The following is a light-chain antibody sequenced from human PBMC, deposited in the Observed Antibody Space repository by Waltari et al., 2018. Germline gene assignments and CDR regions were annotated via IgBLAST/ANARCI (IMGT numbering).Light chain of an antibody. CDR1: QSVGRT. J-gene: IGKJ1*01. Sequence: IVLTQSPGTLSLSPGERAIVSCRASQSVGRTLAWYKQKPGQASRLLIYGASNRATGIQDRFIGSGFGTEFSLTISGLEPEDSAVYYCQHYLRLPVAFGQGTKVEIK. CDR2: GAS. CDR3: QHYLRLPVA. V-gene: IGKV3-20*01.